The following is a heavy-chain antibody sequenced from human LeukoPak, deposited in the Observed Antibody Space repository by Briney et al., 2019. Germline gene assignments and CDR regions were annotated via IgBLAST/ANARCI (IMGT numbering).Heavy chain of an antibody. V-gene: IGHV3-23*01. J-gene: IGHJ6*03. Sequence: GGSLRLSCSASGFTFSSYAMSWVRQAPGKGLEWVSAISGSGGSTYYADSVKGRFTISRDNSKNTLYLQMNSLRAEDTAVYYCAKSAVEVAGNDYYYYYMDVWGKGTTVTVSS. CDR3: AKSAVEVAGNDYYYYYMDV. CDR2: ISGSGGST. CDR1: GFTFSSYA. D-gene: IGHD6-19*01.